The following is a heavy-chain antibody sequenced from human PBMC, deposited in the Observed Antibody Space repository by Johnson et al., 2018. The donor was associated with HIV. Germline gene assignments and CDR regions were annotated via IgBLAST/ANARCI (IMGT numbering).Heavy chain of an antibody. CDR1: GFTFSSYG. Sequence: QVQLVESGGGVVQPGRSLRLSCAASGFTFSSYGMHWVRQAPGKGLEWVAVISYDGSNKFYAASVKGRFTISRDNSKNTLYLQMNSLRAEDTAVYYCAKDDLGASGAFDIWGQGTMVTVSS. V-gene: IGHV3-30*18. CDR2: ISYDGSNK. CDR3: AKDDLGASGAFDI. D-gene: IGHD1-26*01. J-gene: IGHJ3*02.